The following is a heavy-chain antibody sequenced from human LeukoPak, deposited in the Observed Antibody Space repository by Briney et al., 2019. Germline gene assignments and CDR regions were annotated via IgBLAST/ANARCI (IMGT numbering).Heavy chain of an antibody. D-gene: IGHD3-22*01. CDR3: ATGVILNYFDY. CDR1: GGSISSGDYY. Sequence: PSETLSLTCTVSGGSISSGDYYWSWIRQPPGKGLEWIGYIYYSGSTYYNPSLKSRVTISVDTSKNQFSLKLSSVTAADTAVYYCATGVILNYFDYWGQGTLVTVSS. J-gene: IGHJ4*02. V-gene: IGHV4-30-4*08. CDR2: IYYSGST.